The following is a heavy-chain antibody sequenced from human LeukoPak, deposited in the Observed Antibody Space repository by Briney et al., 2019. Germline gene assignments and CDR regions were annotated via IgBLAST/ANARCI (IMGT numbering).Heavy chain of an antibody. CDR1: GFTFSTYA. J-gene: IGHJ4*02. CDR2: IWYNGKNK. Sequence: PGGFLRLSCAASGFTFSTYAMHWVRQAPGKGLEWVAMIWYNGKNKHYADSVKGRFTISRDNSKNTLDLQMNSLRADDTAVYYCVRDPSNSGWAFDYWGQGTLVTVSS. CDR3: VRDPSNSGWAFDY. V-gene: IGHV3-33*01. D-gene: IGHD6-19*01.